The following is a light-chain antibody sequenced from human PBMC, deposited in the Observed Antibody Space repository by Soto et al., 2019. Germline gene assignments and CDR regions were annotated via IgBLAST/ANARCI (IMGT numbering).Light chain of an antibody. CDR3: QQSYSIPA. V-gene: IGKV1-39*01. Sequence: DIQMTQSPSSLSASVGDRVTITCRASQSISSYLNWYQQKPGKAPKLLIYAASSLQSGVPSRFSGSGSGTDFTLTISSLQPEDFATYYCQQSYSIPAFCQGTNVDIK. CDR2: AAS. J-gene: IGKJ1*01. CDR1: QSISSY.